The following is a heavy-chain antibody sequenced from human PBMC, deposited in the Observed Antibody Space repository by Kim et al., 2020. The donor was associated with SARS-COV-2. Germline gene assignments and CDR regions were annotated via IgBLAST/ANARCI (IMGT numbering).Heavy chain of an antibody. J-gene: IGHJ4*02. CDR2: IYYSGST. CDR1: GGSISRGGYD. V-gene: IGHV4-31*03. CDR3: ARASTFGGVIVLYFDY. D-gene: IGHD3-16*02. Sequence: SETLSLTCTVSGGSISRGGYDWSWIRQHPGKGLEWIGYIYYSGSTYYNPSLKSRVTISVDTSKNQFALKLSSVTAADTAVYYCARASTFGGVIVLYFDYWGQGTLVTVSS.